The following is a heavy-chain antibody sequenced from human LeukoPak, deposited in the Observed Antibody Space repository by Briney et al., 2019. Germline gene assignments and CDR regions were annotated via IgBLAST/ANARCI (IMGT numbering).Heavy chain of an antibody. CDR2: IIPNSGGT. CDR1: GGTFSSYA. Sequence: ASVKVSCKASGGTFSSYAISWVRQAPGQGLEWMGGIIPNSGGTNYAQKFQGRVTVTRDTSISTAYMELSRLRSDDTAVYYCARYSSSSRLIDYWGQGTLVTVSS. D-gene: IGHD6-6*01. V-gene: IGHV1-2*02. CDR3: ARYSSSSRLIDY. J-gene: IGHJ4*02.